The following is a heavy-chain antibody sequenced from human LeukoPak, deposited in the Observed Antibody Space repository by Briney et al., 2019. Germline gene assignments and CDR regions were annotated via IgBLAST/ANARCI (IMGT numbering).Heavy chain of an antibody. CDR2: ISAYNGNT. D-gene: IGHD3-9*01. J-gene: IGHJ3*02. Sequence: ASVKISCKASGYTFTSYGISWVRQAPGQGLEWMGWISAYNGNTNYAQKLQGRVTMTTDTSTSTAYMELRSLRSDDTAVYYCARGALRYFDWLFRIDAFDIWGQGTKIIVSS. V-gene: IGHV1-18*01. CDR1: GYTFTSYG. CDR3: ARGALRYFDWLFRIDAFDI.